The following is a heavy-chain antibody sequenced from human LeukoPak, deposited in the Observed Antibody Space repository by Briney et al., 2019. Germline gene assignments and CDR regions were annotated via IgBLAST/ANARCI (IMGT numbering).Heavy chain of an antibody. CDR2: IYYSGST. J-gene: IGHJ4*02. D-gene: IGHD4-11*01. CDR3: ASGVTSSAH. Sequence: SETLSLTCTVSGGSISSSSYYWGWIRQPPGKGLEWIGSIYYSGSTYYNPSLKSRVTISVDTSKNQFSLKLSSVTAADTAVYYRASGVTSSAHWGQGTLVTVSS. V-gene: IGHV4-39*01. CDR1: GGSISSSSYY.